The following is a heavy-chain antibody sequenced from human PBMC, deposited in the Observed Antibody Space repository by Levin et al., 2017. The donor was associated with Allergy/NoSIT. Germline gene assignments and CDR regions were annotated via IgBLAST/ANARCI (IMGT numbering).Heavy chain of an antibody. D-gene: IGHD2-2*01. V-gene: IGHV3-48*03. CDR2: ISSSGSTI. Sequence: GESLKISCAASGFTFSSYEMNWVRQAPGKGLEWVAYISSSGSTIYYADSVKGRFTISRDNAKNSLYLQMNSLRAEDTAVYYCASEPQILGYCSSTSCYDAFDIWGQGTMVTVSS. J-gene: IGHJ3*02. CDR3: ASEPQILGYCSSTSCYDAFDI. CDR1: GFTFSSYE.